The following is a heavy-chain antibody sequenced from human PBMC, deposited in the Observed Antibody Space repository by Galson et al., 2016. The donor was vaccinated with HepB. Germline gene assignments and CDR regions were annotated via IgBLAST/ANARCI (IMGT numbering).Heavy chain of an antibody. Sequence: SLRLSCAASGFTFSSYWMHWVRQAPGKGLVWVSRISSDGSLRNYADSVKGRFTISRDNAKNTLYLQMNSLRAEDTAVYYCTRDFPGSHDASDFWGQGTMVTVSS. D-gene: IGHD3-10*01. J-gene: IGHJ3*01. CDR1: GFTFSSYW. CDR2: ISSDGSLR. V-gene: IGHV3-74*01. CDR3: TRDFPGSHDASDF.